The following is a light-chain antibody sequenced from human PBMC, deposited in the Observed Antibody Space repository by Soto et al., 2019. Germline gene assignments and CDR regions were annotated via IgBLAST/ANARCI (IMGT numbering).Light chain of an antibody. CDR3: MQGLQTPYT. CDR2: LTS. V-gene: IGKV2-28*01. J-gene: IGKJ2*01. Sequence: DVVMTQSPLSLPVTPGEPASISCRSSQSLQHSDGYSFLDWYLQKPGQSPQLLIYLTSFRASGVPDRFSGSGSGTDFTLTISRVDAEDVGVYYCMQGLQTPYTFGQGTKLEIK. CDR1: QSLQHSDGYSF.